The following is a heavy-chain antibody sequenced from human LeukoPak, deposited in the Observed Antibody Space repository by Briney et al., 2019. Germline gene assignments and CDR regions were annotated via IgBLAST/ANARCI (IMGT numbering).Heavy chain of an antibody. J-gene: IGHJ4*02. Sequence: PGGSLRLSCAASGFTVSSNYMSWVRQAPGKGLEWVGRIKSKTDGGTTDYAAPVKGRFTISRDDSKNTLYLQMNSLKTEDTAVYYCTTRGGSFSIFDYWGQGTLVTVSS. D-gene: IGHD1-26*01. CDR1: GFTVSSNY. CDR3: TTRGGSFSIFDY. V-gene: IGHV3-15*01. CDR2: IKSKTDGGTT.